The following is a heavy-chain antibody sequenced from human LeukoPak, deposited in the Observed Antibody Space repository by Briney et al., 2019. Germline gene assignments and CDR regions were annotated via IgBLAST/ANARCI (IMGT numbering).Heavy chain of an antibody. V-gene: IGHV3-23*01. CDR3: ARDDEGDCSSTRCYKWFDP. CDR1: GFTFSNYA. J-gene: IGHJ5*02. Sequence: GGSLRLSCAASGFTFSNYAMSWVRQAPGKGLEWVSSISGSGDIYYADSVKGRFTISRDDPGSTLYLRMNSLRVEDTAVYFCARDDEGDCSSTRCYKWFDPWGQGTLVTVSS. CDR2: ISGSGDI. D-gene: IGHD2-2*02.